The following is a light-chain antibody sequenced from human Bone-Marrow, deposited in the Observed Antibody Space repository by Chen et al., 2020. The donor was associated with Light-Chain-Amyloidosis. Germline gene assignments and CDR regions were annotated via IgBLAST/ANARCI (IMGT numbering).Light chain of an antibody. CDR2: EDD. CDR3: QSYQGSSQGL. CDR1: RGSIATNY. V-gene: IGLV6-57*01. Sequence: NFMLTQPHSVSESPGKTVIISCTRSRGSIATNYVQWYQQRPGSSPTTVICEDDQRPSVVPDRFSGSIDRSSNSASLTISGLKTEDEADYYCQSYQGSSQGLFGGVTKLPVL. J-gene: IGLJ3*02.